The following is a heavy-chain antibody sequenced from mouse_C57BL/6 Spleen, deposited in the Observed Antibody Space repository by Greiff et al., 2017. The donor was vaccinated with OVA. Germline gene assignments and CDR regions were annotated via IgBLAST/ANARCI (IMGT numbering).Heavy chain of an antibody. D-gene: IGHD2-4*01. CDR2: IYPRSGNT. CDR1: GYTFTSYG. Sequence: QVQLKESGAELARPGASVKLSCKASGYTFTSYGISWVKQRTGQGLEWIGAIYPRSGNTYYHEKFKGQATLTADKSSSTAYMELRSLTSEDSAVYFCARRGYDYDYWGQGTTLTVSS. V-gene: IGHV1-81*01. J-gene: IGHJ2*01. CDR3: ARRGYDYDY.